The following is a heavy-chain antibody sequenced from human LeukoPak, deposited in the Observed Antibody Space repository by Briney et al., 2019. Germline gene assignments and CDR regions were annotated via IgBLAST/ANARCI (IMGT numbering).Heavy chain of an antibody. D-gene: IGHD5-12*01. CDR3: AKGIDSGYDYRWFDP. CDR1: GFTFSSYA. J-gene: IGHJ5*02. Sequence: GGSLRLPCAASGFTFSSYALRWVRQAPGKGLEWVSAISGSGGSTYYADSVKGRFTISRDNSKNTLYLQMNSLRAEDTAVYYCAKGIDSGYDYRWFDPWGQGTLVTVSS. V-gene: IGHV3-23*01. CDR2: ISGSGGST.